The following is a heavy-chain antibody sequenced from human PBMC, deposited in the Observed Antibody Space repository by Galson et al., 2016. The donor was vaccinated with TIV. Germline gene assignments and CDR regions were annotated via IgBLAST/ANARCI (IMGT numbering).Heavy chain of an antibody. Sequence: SGYTFLSYDINWVRQAPGQGLEWMGWVNPHSGNTGYSQKFLGRVTMTRNMSISVAYMELSSLRSEDTAVSYCARGAYGSYYYGRDNWGQGTTVTVSS. J-gene: IGHJ6*02. CDR1: GYTFLSYD. CDR2: VNPHSGNT. CDR3: ARGAYGSYYYGRDN. V-gene: IGHV1-8*02. D-gene: IGHD4-17*01.